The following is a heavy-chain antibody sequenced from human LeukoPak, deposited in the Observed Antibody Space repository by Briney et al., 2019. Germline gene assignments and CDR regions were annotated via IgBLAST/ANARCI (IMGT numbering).Heavy chain of an antibody. Sequence: PGGSLRLSCAASGFIFTNYFMSWVRQAPGKGLEWVSVIYSGGSTYYADSVKGRFTISRDNSKNTLYLQMNSLRAEDTAVYYCAREGYSGSYPFDYWGQGTLVTVSS. V-gene: IGHV3-53*01. J-gene: IGHJ4*02. D-gene: IGHD1-26*01. CDR1: GFIFTNYF. CDR2: IYSGGST. CDR3: AREGYSGSYPFDY.